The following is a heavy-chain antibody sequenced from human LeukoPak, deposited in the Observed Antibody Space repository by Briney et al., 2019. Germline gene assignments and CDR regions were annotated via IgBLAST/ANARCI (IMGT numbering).Heavy chain of an antibody. J-gene: IGHJ4*02. CDR3: ARIGDFWSANLPYFDY. CDR2: IYYSGST. CDR1: GGSTSSANYD. D-gene: IGHD3-3*01. V-gene: IGHV4-30-4*08. Sequence: SESLSLTCTVSGGSTSSANYDWSWIRQPPGKGLEWIGYIYYSGSTSYNPSLKSRLIILIDTSKNQFSLHLSSVTAEDTAVYYCARIGDFWSANLPYFDYWGQGALVTISS.